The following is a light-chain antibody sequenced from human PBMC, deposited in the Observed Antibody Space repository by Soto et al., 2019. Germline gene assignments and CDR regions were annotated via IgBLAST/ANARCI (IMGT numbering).Light chain of an antibody. J-gene: IGKJ1*01. CDR2: AAA. CDR3: QQTYVTPPWA. V-gene: IGKV1-39*01. CDR1: QNINNY. Sequence: DIQMTQSPSSLSASVGDRVTMTCRASQNINNYLNWYQQKPGKAPKLLIFAAANLEIGIPSRFSGSGSGTDFTLSISNXQPEDFATYFCQQTYVTPPWAFGQGTKVDIK.